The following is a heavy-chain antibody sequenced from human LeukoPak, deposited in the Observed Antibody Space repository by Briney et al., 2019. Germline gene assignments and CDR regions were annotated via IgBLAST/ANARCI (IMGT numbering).Heavy chain of an antibody. J-gene: IGHJ3*02. Sequence: ASVKVSCKASGYTFTSYYMHWVRQAPGQGLEWMGIINPSGGSTSYAQKLQGRVTMTRDTSTSTVYMELSGLSSEDTAVYYCARGGRERYSSGWTDAFDIWGQGTMVTVSS. D-gene: IGHD6-19*01. V-gene: IGHV1-46*01. CDR1: GYTFTSYY. CDR2: INPSGGST. CDR3: ARGGRERYSSGWTDAFDI.